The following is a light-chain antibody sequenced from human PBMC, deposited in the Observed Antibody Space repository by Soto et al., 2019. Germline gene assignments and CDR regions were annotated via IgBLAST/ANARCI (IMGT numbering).Light chain of an antibody. CDR2: DAS. CDR3: HQRSAWPPIP. Sequence: LAPGERATLSCRASQSVSSYLAWYQQKPGQAPSLLIYDASNRASGIPARFSGSGSGTDFTLTISSLEPEDFAVYYCHQRSAWPPIPFGQGRLL. J-gene: IGKJ5*01. V-gene: IGKV3-11*01. CDR1: QSVSSY.